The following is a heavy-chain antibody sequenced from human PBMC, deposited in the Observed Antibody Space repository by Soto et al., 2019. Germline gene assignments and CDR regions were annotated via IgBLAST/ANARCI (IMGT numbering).Heavy chain of an antibody. J-gene: IGHJ6*02. CDR2: IYHTGGR. Sequence: SETLSLTCFVSGDSINNTYWWSCVRQAPGKGLEWIGEIYHTGGRSYMPSLRGRITLSVDTSKNQFSLKLTSVTAADTAVYYCARDRNGGYCSSTSCLSYYYYGMDVWGQGTTVTVSS. CDR3: ARDRNGGYCSSTSCLSYYYYGMDV. CDR1: GDSINNTYW. V-gene: IGHV4-4*02. D-gene: IGHD2-2*01.